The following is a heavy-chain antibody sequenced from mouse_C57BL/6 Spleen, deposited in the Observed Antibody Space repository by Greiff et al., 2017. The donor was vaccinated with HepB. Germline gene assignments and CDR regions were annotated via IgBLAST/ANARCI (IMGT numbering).Heavy chain of an antibody. J-gene: IGHJ4*01. CDR2: ILPGSGST. CDR3: ARKAYYYGSSYGRYYAMDY. D-gene: IGHD1-1*01. V-gene: IGHV1-9*01. CDR1: GYTFTGYW. Sequence: QVQLQQSGAELMKPGASVKLSCKATGYTFTGYWIEWVKQRPGHGLEWIGEILPGSGSTNYNEKFKGKATFTAYTSSNTAYMQLSSLTTEDSAIYYCARKAYYYGSSYGRYYAMDYWGQGTSVTVSS.